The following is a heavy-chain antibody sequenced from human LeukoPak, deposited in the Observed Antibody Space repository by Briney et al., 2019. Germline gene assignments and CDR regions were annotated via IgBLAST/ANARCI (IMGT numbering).Heavy chain of an antibody. CDR2: IYYSGST. J-gene: IGHJ4*02. CDR3: ARRGDTAMEPFDY. Sequence: PSETLSLTCTVSGGSISSRSYYWGWIRQPPGKGLEWIGSIYYSGSTYYNPSLKSRVTISVDTSKNQFSLKLSSVTAADTAVYYCARRGDTAMEPFDYWGQGTLVTVSS. V-gene: IGHV4-39*01. CDR1: GGSISSRSYY. D-gene: IGHD5-18*01.